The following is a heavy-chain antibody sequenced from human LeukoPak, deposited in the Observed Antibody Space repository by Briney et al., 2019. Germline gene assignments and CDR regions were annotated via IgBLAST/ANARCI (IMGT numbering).Heavy chain of an antibody. Sequence: GASVKVSCKASGYTFTGYYMHWVRQAPGQGLEWMGWINPNSGGTNYAQKFQGRVTMTRDTSISTAYMELSRLRSDDTAVYHCARGEYSSGPNYFDYWGQGTLVTVSS. CDR3: ARGEYSSGPNYFDY. V-gene: IGHV1-2*02. CDR2: INPNSGGT. CDR1: GYTFTGYY. J-gene: IGHJ4*02. D-gene: IGHD6-19*01.